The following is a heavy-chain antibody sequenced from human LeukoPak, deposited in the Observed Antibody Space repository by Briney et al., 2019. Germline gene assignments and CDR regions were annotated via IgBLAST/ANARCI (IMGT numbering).Heavy chain of an antibody. V-gene: IGHV4-34*01. J-gene: IGHJ4*02. Sequence: NPSETLSLTCAVYGVSFSGYYWSWIRQPPGKGLEWIGEINHSGSTNYNPSLKSRVTISVDTSKNQFSLKLSSVTAADTAVYYCARAVSYYDFWSGYPTYFDYWGQGTLVTVSS. D-gene: IGHD3-3*01. CDR1: GVSFSGYY. CDR2: INHSGST. CDR3: ARAVSYYDFWSGYPTYFDY.